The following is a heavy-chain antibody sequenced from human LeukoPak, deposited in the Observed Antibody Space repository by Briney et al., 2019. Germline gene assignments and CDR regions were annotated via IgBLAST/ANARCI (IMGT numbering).Heavy chain of an antibody. V-gene: IGHV4-59*08. CDR3: ARVQAAAGTRYYYYGMDV. J-gene: IGHJ6*02. Sequence: PSETLSLTCTVSGGSISSYYWSWIRQPPGKGLEWIGYIYYSGSTNYNPSLKSRVTISVDTSKNQFSLKLSSVTAAYTAGYYCARVQAAAGTRYYYYGMDVWGQGTTVTVSS. D-gene: IGHD6-13*01. CDR1: GGSISSYY. CDR2: IYYSGST.